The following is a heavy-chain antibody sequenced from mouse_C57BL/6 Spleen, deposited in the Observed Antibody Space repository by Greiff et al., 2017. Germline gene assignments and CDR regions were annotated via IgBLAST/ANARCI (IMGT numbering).Heavy chain of an antibody. CDR1: GFTFTDYY. CDR2: IRNNPNGYTT. D-gene: IGHD1-1*01. Sequence: EVTLVESGGGLVQPGGSLSLSCAASGFTFTDYYMSWVRQPPGKALEWLGFIRNNPNGYTTENCASVMDRFTISIDNSQSILYLQMYALRAEDSATFYCARNYYYYDAMDYWGQGTSVTVSS. J-gene: IGHJ4*01. CDR3: ARNYYYYDAMDY. V-gene: IGHV7-3*01.